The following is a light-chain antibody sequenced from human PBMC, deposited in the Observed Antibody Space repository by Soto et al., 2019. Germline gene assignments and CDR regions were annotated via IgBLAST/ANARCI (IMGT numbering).Light chain of an antibody. CDR3: PQLNSYPLT. Sequence: IQLTQSPSSLSASVGDRVTITCRASQGISSYLAWYQQKPGKAPKLLIYAASSLQSGVPSRFSGSGSGTDFTLTISSLQPEDFATYYCPQLNSYPLTCGGGTKVEIK. CDR2: AAS. V-gene: IGKV1-9*01. J-gene: IGKJ4*01. CDR1: QGISSY.